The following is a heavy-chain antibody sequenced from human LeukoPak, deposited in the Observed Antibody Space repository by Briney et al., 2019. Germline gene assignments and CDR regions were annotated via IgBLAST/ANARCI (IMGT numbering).Heavy chain of an antibody. J-gene: IGHJ4*02. V-gene: IGHV3-48*03. CDR2: IRSSGSTI. D-gene: IGHD3-22*01. CDR3: AGDHFYDSSGYYFRNFDY. CDR1: GFTFSSYE. Sequence: VGSLRLSCAASGFTFSSYEMNWVRQAPGKGLEWVSYIRSSGSTIYYADSVKGRFTISRDNAKNSLYLQMNSLRAEDTAVYCCAGDHFYDSSGYYFRNFDYWGQGTLVTVSS.